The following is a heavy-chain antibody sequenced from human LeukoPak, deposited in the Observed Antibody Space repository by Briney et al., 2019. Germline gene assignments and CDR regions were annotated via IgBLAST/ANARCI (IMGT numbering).Heavy chain of an antibody. CDR1: GFTFSSYA. V-gene: IGHV3-23*01. D-gene: IGHD5-18*01. J-gene: IGHJ3*01. CDR3: AKDRFGYSFGHDDAFDL. CDR2: VSGSGFSA. Sequence: GGSLRLSCAASGFTFSSYAMSWVRQAPGKGPEWVSAVSGSGFSAYYADSVKGRFTISRDNSKNTVELQMNRLRAEDTAVYYCAKDRFGYSFGHDDAFDLWGQGTMVTVSS.